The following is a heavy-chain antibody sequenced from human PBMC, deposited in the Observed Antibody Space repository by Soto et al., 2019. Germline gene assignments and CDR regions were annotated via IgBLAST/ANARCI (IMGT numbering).Heavy chain of an antibody. Sequence: QVEMMESGGGMVQPGGSLRLSCAASGFTFSDNYMSWIRQAPGKGLEWVSYISGSGYTIFYADSVKGRFTISRDNAKNSLYLQMTSLRAEDSAVYYCARGSGRPYFDYWGQGTLVTVSS. CDR3: ARGSGRPYFDY. J-gene: IGHJ4*02. CDR2: ISGSGYTI. CDR1: GFTFSDNY. V-gene: IGHV3-11*01.